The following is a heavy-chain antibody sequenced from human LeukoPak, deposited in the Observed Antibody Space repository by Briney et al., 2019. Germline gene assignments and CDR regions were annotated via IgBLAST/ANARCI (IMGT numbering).Heavy chain of an antibody. CDR2: VSDDGSTT. D-gene: IGHD1-1*01. V-gene: IGHV3-74*03. J-gene: IGHJ3*02. CDR3: VRHNAARAFDI. Sequence: PGGSLRLSCAASGFTFSSFWMHWVRQAPGKGLVWVSRVSDDGSTTTYADSVKGRFTISRDNAKNTLYLQMNSLRPEDTAVYYCVRHNAARAFDIWGQGTMAIVSS. CDR1: GFTFSSFW.